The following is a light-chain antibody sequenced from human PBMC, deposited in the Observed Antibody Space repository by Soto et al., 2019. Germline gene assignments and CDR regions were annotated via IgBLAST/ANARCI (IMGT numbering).Light chain of an antibody. J-gene: IGLJ2*01. CDR2: LNSDGSH. CDR3: QTWGTGNVV. Sequence: QALVTQSPSASASLGASVKLTCTLSSGHSSYAIAWHQQQPEKGPRYLMKLNSDGSHSKGDGIPDRFSGSSSGAERYLTISSLQSEDEADYYCQTWGTGNVVFGGGTKLTVL. V-gene: IGLV4-69*01. CDR1: SGHSSYA.